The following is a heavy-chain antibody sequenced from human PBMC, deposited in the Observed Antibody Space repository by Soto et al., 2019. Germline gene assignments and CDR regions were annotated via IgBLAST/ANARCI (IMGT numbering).Heavy chain of an antibody. CDR1: GFTFSSYS. D-gene: IGHD5-12*01. CDR2: ISSSSSYI. Sequence: GGSLRLSCAASGFTFSSYSMNWVRQAPGKGLEWVSSISSSSSYIYYADSVKGRFTISRDNAKNSLYLQMNSLRAEDTAVYYCAREVKGRLRRIGFDYWGQGTLVTVSS. CDR3: AREVKGRLRRIGFDY. V-gene: IGHV3-21*01. J-gene: IGHJ4*02.